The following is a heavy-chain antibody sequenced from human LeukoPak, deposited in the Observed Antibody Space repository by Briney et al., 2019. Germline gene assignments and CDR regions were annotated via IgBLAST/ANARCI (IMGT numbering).Heavy chain of an antibody. CDR2: IGISGGGI. CDR3: AIGPNWGVDY. V-gene: IGHV3-23*01. CDR1: GFTFSYYT. Sequence: GGSLRLSCAASGFTFSYYTMYWVRQAPGKGLEWVSIIGISGGGIHYADSVKGRFTISRDNSKNTLYLQMNSLRAEDTAVYYGAIGPNWGVDYWGQGVLVTVSS. D-gene: IGHD7-27*01. J-gene: IGHJ4*02.